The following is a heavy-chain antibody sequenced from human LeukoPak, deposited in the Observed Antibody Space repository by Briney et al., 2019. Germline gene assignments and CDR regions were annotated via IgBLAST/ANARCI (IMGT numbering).Heavy chain of an antibody. CDR2: TRNKANSYTT. V-gene: IGHV3-72*01. CDR3: ARYYYDISGYYYTDY. Sequence: PGGSLRLSCAASGFILSDQYMDWVRQAPGKGLEWVGRTRNKANSYTTEYAASVKGRFTISRDDSKSSLYLQMNSLKTEDTAVYYCARYYYDISGYYYTDYWGQGTLVTVSS. J-gene: IGHJ4*02. D-gene: IGHD3-22*01. CDR1: GFILSDQY.